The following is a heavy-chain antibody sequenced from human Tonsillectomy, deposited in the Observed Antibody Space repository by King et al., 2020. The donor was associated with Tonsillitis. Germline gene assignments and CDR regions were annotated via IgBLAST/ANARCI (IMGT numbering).Heavy chain of an antibody. D-gene: IGHD2-2*01. CDR3: ASLSSTGPHHYYDRDV. Sequence: QLVQSGAEVKKPGESLKISCKGSGYSFTSYWIAWVRQMPGKGLEWMGIIYPGDSDTRYSPSIQGQVTISADKSISTAYLPWSSLKASDTALYYCASLSSTGPHHYYDRDVWGQGTTVTVSS. CDR1: GYSFTSYW. V-gene: IGHV5-51*01. J-gene: IGHJ6*02. CDR2: IYPGDSDT.